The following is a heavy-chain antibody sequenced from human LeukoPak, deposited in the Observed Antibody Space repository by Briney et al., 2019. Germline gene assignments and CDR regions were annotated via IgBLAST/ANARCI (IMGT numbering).Heavy chain of an antibody. CDR3: ARAPYDILTGYSLNWFDP. D-gene: IGHD3-9*01. CDR1: GYTFTTYA. Sequence: ASVTVSCKASGYTFTTYAMHWVRQAPGQRLEWMGWINGDNGNTKYSQKFQGRVTITRDTSAYTGYMELRGLSSADTAVYFCARAPYDILTGYSLNWFDPWGQGTLVTVSS. V-gene: IGHV1-3*01. CDR2: INGDNGNT. J-gene: IGHJ5*02.